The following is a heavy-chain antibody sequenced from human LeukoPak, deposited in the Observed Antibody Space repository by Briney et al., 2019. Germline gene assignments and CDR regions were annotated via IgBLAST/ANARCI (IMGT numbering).Heavy chain of an antibody. Sequence: SETLSLTCAVYGGSFSGYYWSWIRQPPGKGLEWIGEINHSGSTNYNPSLKSRVTISVDTSKNQFSLKLSSVTAADTAVYYCTRGRGTFDYWGQGTLVTVSS. CDR3: TRGRGTFDY. D-gene: IGHD1-1*01. J-gene: IGHJ4*02. CDR1: GGSFSGYY. CDR2: INHSGST. V-gene: IGHV4-34*01.